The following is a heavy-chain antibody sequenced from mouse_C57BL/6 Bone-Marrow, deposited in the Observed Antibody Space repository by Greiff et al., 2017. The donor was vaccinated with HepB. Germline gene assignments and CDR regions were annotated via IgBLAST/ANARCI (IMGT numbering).Heavy chain of an antibody. CDR3: ARDIWFAY. J-gene: IGHJ3*01. CDR1: GFTFSDYG. CDR2: ISSGSSTI. V-gene: IGHV5-17*01. Sequence: DVQLQESGGGLVKPGGSLKLSCAASGFTFSDYGMHWVRQAPEKGLEWVAYISSGSSTIYYADTVKGRFTISRDNAKNTLFLQMTSLRSEDTAMYYCARDIWFAYWGQGTLVTVSA.